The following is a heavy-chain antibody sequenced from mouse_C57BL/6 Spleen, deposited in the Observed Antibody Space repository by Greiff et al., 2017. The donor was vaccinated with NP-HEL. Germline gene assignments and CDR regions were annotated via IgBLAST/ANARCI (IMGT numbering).Heavy chain of an antibody. J-gene: IGHJ3*01. Sequence: QVQLKESGAELVKPGASVKISCKASGYAFSSYWMNWVKQRPGKGLEWIGQIYPGDGDTNYNGKFKGKATLTADKSSSTAYMQLSSLTSEDSAVYFCATRGYYDYDETWFAYWGQGTLVTVSA. D-gene: IGHD2-4*01. CDR2: IYPGDGDT. CDR3: ATRGYYDYDETWFAY. V-gene: IGHV1-80*01. CDR1: GYAFSSYW.